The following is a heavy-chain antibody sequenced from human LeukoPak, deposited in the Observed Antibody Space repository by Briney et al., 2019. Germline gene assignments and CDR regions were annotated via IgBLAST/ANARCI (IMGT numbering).Heavy chain of an antibody. CDR3: ARARTSYAVRGVFDY. V-gene: IGHV4-34*01. J-gene: IGHJ4*02. CDR2: INHSGST. CDR1: GGSISGYY. D-gene: IGHD3-10*01. Sequence: SETLSLTCTVSGGSISGYYWSWIRQPPGKGLEWIGEINHSGSTNYNPSLKSRVTISVDTSKNQFSLKLSSVTAADTAVYYCARARTSYAVRGVFDYWGQGTLVTVSS.